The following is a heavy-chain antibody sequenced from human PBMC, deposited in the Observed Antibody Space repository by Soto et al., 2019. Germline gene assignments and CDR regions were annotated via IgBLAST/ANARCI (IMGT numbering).Heavy chain of an antibody. CDR3: ARDDSSGYVAFDI. J-gene: IGHJ3*02. Sequence: SVKVSCKASGGTFSSYAISWVRQAPGQGLEWMGGIIPIFGTANYAQKFQGRVTITADESTSTAYMELSSLRSEDTAVYYCARDDSSGYVAFDIWGQGTIVTVSS. V-gene: IGHV1-69*13. CDR1: GGTFSSYA. CDR2: IIPIFGTA. D-gene: IGHD3-22*01.